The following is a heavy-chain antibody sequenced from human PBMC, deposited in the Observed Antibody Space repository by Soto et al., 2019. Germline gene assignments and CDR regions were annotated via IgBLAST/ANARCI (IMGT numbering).Heavy chain of an antibody. V-gene: IGHV4-31*03. Sequence: SETPYVTFTVSGVSLNRGIYYWSFIRQHALKGLEWIGYIFYSWSTDYNPYLKSRVNISVDKSKNQFSLKLNSVTAEDTAVYCCTRDATRDSSARGWFDPWGPGSLVTLSS. CDR3: TRDATRDSSARGWFDP. D-gene: IGHD6-13*01. CDR2: IFYSWST. J-gene: IGHJ5*02. CDR1: GVSLNRGIYY.